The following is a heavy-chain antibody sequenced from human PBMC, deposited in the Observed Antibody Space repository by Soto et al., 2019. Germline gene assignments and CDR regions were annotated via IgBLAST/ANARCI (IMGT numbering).Heavy chain of an antibody. CDR3: AKGGWYYDILTGYYFDY. Sequence: GGSLRLSCAASGFTFSSYAMSWVRQAPGKGLEWVSAISGSGGSTYHADSVKGRFTISRDNSKSTLYLQMSSLRAEDTAVYYCAKGGWYYDILTGYYFDYWGQGTLVTVSS. V-gene: IGHV3-23*01. J-gene: IGHJ4*02. CDR2: ISGSGGST. CDR1: GFTFSSYA. D-gene: IGHD3-9*01.